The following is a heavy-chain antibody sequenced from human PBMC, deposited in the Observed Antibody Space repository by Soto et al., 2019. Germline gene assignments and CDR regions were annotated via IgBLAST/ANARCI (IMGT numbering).Heavy chain of an antibody. CDR1: GFTFSSYA. D-gene: IGHD2-21*02. CDR2: ISGSGGST. Sequence: AGGSLRLSCAASGFTFSSYAMSWVRQAPGKGLEWVSAISGSGGSTYYADSVKGRFTISRDNSKNTLYLQMNSLRAEDTAVYYCAKGIFHCGGDCYSDYWGQGTLVTVSS. V-gene: IGHV3-23*01. J-gene: IGHJ4*02. CDR3: AKGIFHCGGDCYSDY.